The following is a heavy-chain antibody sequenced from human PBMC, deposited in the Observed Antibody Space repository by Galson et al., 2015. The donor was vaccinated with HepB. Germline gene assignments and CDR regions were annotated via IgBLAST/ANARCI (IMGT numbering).Heavy chain of an antibody. CDR1: GFTFDDYA. CDR3: AKAESGYRSGADY. CDR2: ISWNSGSI. V-gene: IGHV3-9*01. Sequence: SLRLSCAASGFTFDDYAMHWVRQAPGKGLEWVSGISWNSGSIGYADSVKGRFTISRDNAKNSLYLQMNSLRAEDTALYYCAKAESGYRSGADYWGQGTLVTVSS. J-gene: IGHJ4*02. D-gene: IGHD3-3*01.